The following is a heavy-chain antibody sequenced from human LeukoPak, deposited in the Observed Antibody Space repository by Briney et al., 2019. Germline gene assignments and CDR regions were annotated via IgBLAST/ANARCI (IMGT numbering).Heavy chain of an antibody. CDR1: GGSISSSSYY. D-gene: IGHD1-26*01. V-gene: IGHV4-39*07. CDR2: IYYSGST. J-gene: IGHJ4*02. Sequence: SETLSLTCTVSGGSISSSSYYWGWIRPPPGKGLEWIGSIYYSGSTYYNPSLKSRVTISVDTSKDQFSLKLSSVTAAATAVYYCARLVIVRGFYYWGQGTLVTVSS. CDR3: ARLVIVRGFYY.